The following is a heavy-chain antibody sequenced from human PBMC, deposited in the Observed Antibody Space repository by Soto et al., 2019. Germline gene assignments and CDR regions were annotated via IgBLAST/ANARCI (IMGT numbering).Heavy chain of an antibody. CDR3: EHTHTYYSGSGSYYTEYYYNWFDP. J-gene: IGHJ5*02. CDR1: GFSLSTSGVG. CDR2: IYWDDDK. V-gene: IGHV2-5*02. Sequence: SGPTLVNPTQTLTLTRTFSGFSLSTSGVGVGWIRQPPGKALECLALIYWDDDKRYSPSLKSRLTITKDTSKNQVVLTMTNMDPVETATYYCEHTHTYYSGSGSYYTEYYYNWFDPWPQGTLVTVS. D-gene: IGHD3-10*01.